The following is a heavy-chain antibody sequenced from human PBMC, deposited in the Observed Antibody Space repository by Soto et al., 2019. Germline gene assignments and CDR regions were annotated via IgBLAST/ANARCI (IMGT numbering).Heavy chain of an antibody. CDR2: IYYSVST. J-gene: IGHJ4*02. CDR3: AREPGV. V-gene: IGHV4-31*03. Sequence: QVQLQESGPGLVKPSQPLSLTCTVSGGSISSGGSYWSCIRQHPGKGLEWIWYIYYSVSTSYNPSLKSRVTISVDTSKNQFSLKLSAVTAADTAVYYCAREPGVWGQGSLVTVSS. D-gene: IGHD3-10*01. CDR1: GGSISSGGSY.